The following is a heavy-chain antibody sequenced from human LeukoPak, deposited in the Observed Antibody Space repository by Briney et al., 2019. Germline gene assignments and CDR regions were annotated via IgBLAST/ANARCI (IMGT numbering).Heavy chain of an antibody. J-gene: IGHJ5*02. CDR3: ATYKWDCSGGSCYALGFDP. Sequence: GGSLRLSCAASGFTFSSYAMSWVRQAPGKGLEWVSAISGSGGSTYYADSVKGRFTISRDNSKNTLYLQMNSLRAEDTTVYYCATYKWDCSGGSCYALGFDPWGQGTLVTVSS. V-gene: IGHV3-23*01. CDR2: ISGSGGST. CDR1: GFTFSSYA. D-gene: IGHD2-15*01.